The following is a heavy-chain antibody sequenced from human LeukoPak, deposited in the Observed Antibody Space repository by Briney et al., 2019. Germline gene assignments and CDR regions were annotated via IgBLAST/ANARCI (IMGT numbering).Heavy chain of an antibody. D-gene: IGHD3-10*01. V-gene: IGHV4-59*11. J-gene: IGHJ6*03. CDR1: GGYIRSHY. CDR2: IYYSGST. Sequence: SETLSLTCSVSGGYIRSHYRSWIRQPTGKGLEWIGYIYYSGSTNYNPSLKSRVTISLDTSRNQFSLKLSSVTAADTAVYYCAREGTDQYYYYYMDVWGKGTTVTVSS. CDR3: AREGTDQYYYYYMDV.